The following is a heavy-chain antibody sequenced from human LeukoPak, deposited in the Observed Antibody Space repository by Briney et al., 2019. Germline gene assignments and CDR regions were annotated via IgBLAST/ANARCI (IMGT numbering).Heavy chain of an antibody. V-gene: IGHV3-53*01. CDR1: GFTVSSNY. CDR3: ARAGYDSSGYYPNYFDY. D-gene: IGHD3-22*01. CDR2: LYSGGST. Sequence: GGSLRLSCAASGFTVSSNYMGWVRQAQGQGLEWVSVLYSGGSTYYADSVKGRFTISRDNSKNTLYLQMNSLRAEDTAVYYCARAGYDSSGYYPNYFDYWGQGTLVTVSS. J-gene: IGHJ4*02.